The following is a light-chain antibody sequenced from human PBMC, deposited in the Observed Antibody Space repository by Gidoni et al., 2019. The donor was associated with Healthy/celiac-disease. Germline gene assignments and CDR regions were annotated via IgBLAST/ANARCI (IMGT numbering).Light chain of an antibody. CDR2: AAS. Sequence: DIQMTQSPSSLSASVGDRVTITCLASQSISSYLNWYQQKPGKAPKLLIYAASSLQSGVPSRFSGSGSGTDFTLTISSLQPEDFATYYCQQSYSTPPTYTFGQGTKLEIK. J-gene: IGKJ2*01. CDR1: QSISSY. CDR3: QQSYSTPPTYT. V-gene: IGKV1-39*01.